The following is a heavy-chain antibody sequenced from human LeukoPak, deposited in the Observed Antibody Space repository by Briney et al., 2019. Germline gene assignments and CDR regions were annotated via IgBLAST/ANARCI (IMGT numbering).Heavy chain of an antibody. CDR3: ARGERWLQRDAFDI. CDR1: GGSISNSY. J-gene: IGHJ3*02. V-gene: IGHV4-59*12. D-gene: IGHD5-24*01. Sequence: PSETLSLTCTVSGGSISNSYLTWMRQPPGRALEWIGYIYYSGGTNYNPSLKSRVTISVDTSKNQFSLKLSSVTAADAAVYYCARGERWLQRDAFDIWGQGTMVTVSS. CDR2: IYYSGGT.